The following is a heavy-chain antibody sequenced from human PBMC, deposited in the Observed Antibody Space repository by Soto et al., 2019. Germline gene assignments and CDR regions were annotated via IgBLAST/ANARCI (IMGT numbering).Heavy chain of an antibody. Sequence: GGSLRLSCAASGFTFSGSAMHWVRQASGKGLEWVGRIRSKANSYATAYAASVKGRFTISRDDSKNTAYLQMNSLKTEDTAVYYCTSRSVRYSGSYGNYFDYWGQGTLVTVSS. CDR1: GFTFSGSA. J-gene: IGHJ4*02. CDR2: IRSKANSYAT. CDR3: TSRSVRYSGSYGNYFDY. D-gene: IGHD1-26*01. V-gene: IGHV3-73*01.